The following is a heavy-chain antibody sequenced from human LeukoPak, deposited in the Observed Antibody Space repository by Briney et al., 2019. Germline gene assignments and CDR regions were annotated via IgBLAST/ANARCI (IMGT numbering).Heavy chain of an antibody. J-gene: IGHJ4*02. Sequence: SETLSLTCTVSGGSIKNYYWTWIRQPPGKGLEWIGYIYYSGSTNYNPSLKSRVTISIDTSKNQFSLRLSSVTAADTAVYYCARSPLEYDFWSGRHYYFDYWGQGTLVTVSS. CDR1: GGSIKNYY. CDR3: ARSPLEYDFWSGRHYYFDY. V-gene: IGHV4-59*08. CDR2: IYYSGST. D-gene: IGHD3-3*01.